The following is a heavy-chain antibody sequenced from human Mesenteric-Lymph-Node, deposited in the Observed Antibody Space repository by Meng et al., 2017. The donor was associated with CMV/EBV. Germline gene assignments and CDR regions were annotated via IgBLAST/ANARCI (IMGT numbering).Heavy chain of an antibody. CDR2: ISAYNGHT. CDR1: FASYG. CDR3: ARGPIIVVVPAAIDYFDY. J-gene: IGHJ4*02. V-gene: IGHV1-18*01. Sequence: FASYGINWVRQAPGQGLEWMAWISAYNGHTNYAQNLQGRLTLTTDTSTTTAYMELSSLRSEDTAVYYCARGPIIVVVPAAIDYFDYWGQGTLVTVSS. D-gene: IGHD2-2*01.